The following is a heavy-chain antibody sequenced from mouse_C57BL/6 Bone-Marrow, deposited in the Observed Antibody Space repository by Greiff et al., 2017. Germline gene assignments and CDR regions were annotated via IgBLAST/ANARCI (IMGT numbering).Heavy chain of an antibody. J-gene: IGHJ3*01. D-gene: IGHD4-1*02. Sequence: EVKLEESGAGLVQPGGSLSLSCAASGFTFTDYYMSWVRQPPGQALEWLGFIRNKANGYTTEYRESVKGRFTTSRDNSKSILYLQMHALRAADSVTYYCARSGVQLGPAFAYWGQGTLVTVSA. CDR1: GFTFTDYY. CDR3: ARSGVQLGPAFAY. V-gene: IGHV7-3*01. CDR2: IRNKANGYTT.